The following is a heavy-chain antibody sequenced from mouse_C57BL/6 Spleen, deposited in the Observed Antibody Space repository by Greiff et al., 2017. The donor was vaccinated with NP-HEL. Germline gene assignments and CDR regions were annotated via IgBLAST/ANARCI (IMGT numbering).Heavy chain of an antibody. Sequence: EVKLMESGGGLVKPGGSLKLSCAASGFTFSDYGMHWVRQAPEKGLEWVAYISSGSSTIYYADTVKGRFTISRDNAKNTLFLQMTSLRSEDTAMYYCARRRVRGYFDVWGTGTTVTVSS. CDR1: GFTFSDYG. CDR2: ISSGSSTI. J-gene: IGHJ1*03. V-gene: IGHV5-17*01. CDR3: ARRRVRGYFDV.